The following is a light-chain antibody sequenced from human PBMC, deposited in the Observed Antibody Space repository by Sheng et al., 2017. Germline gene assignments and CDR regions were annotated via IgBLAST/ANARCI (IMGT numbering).Light chain of an antibody. Sequence: DIQMTQSPSSLSASVGDRVTITCLASQDINNYLNWYQQKPGKAPNLLIYGASSLQSGVPSRFSGIGSGTDFTLTISSLQPEDFATYYCQQSYSTPLTFGGGTHV. V-gene: IGKV1-39*01. CDR1: QDINNY. CDR3: QQSYSTPLT. CDR2: GAS. J-gene: IGKJ4*01.